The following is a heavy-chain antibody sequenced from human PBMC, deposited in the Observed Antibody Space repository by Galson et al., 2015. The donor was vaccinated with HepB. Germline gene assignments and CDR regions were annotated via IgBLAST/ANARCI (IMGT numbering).Heavy chain of an antibody. Sequence: SLRLSCAASGFTFSSYAMGWVRQAPGKGLEWVSAISGSGGSTYYADSVKGRFTISRDNSKNTLYLQMNSLRAEDTAVYYCAKDNVGSSSFYYFDYWGQGTLVTVSS. V-gene: IGHV3-23*01. CDR1: GFTFSSYA. D-gene: IGHD6-6*01. J-gene: IGHJ4*02. CDR2: ISGSGGST. CDR3: AKDNVGSSSFYYFDY.